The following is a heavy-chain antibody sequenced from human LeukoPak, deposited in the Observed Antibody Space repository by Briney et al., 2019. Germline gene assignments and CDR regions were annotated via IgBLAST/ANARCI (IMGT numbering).Heavy chain of an antibody. D-gene: IGHD6-19*01. CDR3: TRSSSGWYSDY. CDR2: IKSKTDGGTT. Sequence: PGGSLRLSCAASGFTFSNAWMSWVRQPPGKGLEWVGRIKSKTDGGTTDYAAPVKGRFTISRDDSKNTLYLQMNSLKTEDTAVYYCTRSSSGWYSDYWGQGTLVTVSS. CDR1: GFTFSNAW. J-gene: IGHJ4*02. V-gene: IGHV3-15*01.